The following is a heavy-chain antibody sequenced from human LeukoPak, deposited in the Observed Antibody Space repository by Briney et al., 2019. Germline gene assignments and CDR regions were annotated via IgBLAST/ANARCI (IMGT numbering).Heavy chain of an antibody. V-gene: IGHV3-74*01. D-gene: IGHD3/OR15-3a*01. CDR3: ARDVVEGLGGDY. CDR2: INSNGRIT. CDR1: GFSFSSSW. Sequence: PGRSLRLSWAAAGFSFSSSWMHWVRQAPGGWMGWVSRINSNGRITSYADSAKGRFTISRDNAKNTRYLQMNSLRAGDTAVYYWARDVVEGLGGDYWGQGTLVTVSS. J-gene: IGHJ4*02.